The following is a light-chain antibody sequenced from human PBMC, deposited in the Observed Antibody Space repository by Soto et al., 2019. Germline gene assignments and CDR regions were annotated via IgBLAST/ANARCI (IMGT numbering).Light chain of an antibody. J-gene: IGLJ2*01. CDR1: SSNIGSNY. Sequence: QPVLTQPPSESGTPGQRVTISCSGSSSNIGSNYVYWYQQLPGTAPKLLIYSNNQRPSGVPDRFSGSKSGTSASLAISGLRSEDEADYYCAAWDDSLSGVVFGGGTKLTVL. CDR3: AAWDDSLSGVV. V-gene: IGLV1-47*02. CDR2: SNN.